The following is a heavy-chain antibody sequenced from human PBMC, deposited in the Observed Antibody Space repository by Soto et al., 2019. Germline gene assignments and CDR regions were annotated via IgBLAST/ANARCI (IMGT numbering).Heavy chain of an antibody. CDR1: GGSISSGDYY. D-gene: IGHD1-1*01. CDR3: ARGGPGTQPGYWFDP. CDR2: INHSGST. Sequence: SETLSLTCTVSGGSISSGDYYWSWIRQPPGKGLEWIGEINHSGSTNYNPSLKSRVTISVDTSKNQFSLKLSSVTAADTAVYYCARGGPGTQPGYWFDPWGQGTLVTVSS. J-gene: IGHJ5*02. V-gene: IGHV4-39*07.